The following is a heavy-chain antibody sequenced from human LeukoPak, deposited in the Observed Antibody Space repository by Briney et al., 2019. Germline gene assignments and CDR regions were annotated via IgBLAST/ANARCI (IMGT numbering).Heavy chain of an antibody. J-gene: IGHJ4*01. CDR3: ARDLGYFDY. D-gene: IGHD3-16*01. Sequence: PGGSLRLSCAASGFTFSSYVMNWVRQAPGKGLEWVANIHHDGNERYYVDSVKGRLTISRDNAKSSLYLQMNSLRVEDTAVYYCARDLGYFDYWGQGTLVTVSS. V-gene: IGHV3-7*01. CDR2: IHHDGNER. CDR1: GFTFSSYV.